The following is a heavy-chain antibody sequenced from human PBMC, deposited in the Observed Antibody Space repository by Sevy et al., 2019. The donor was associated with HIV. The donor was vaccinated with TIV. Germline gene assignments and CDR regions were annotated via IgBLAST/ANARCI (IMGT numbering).Heavy chain of an antibody. D-gene: IGHD4-17*01. Sequence: GGSLRLSCAASGFTFSNAWMSWVRHAPGKGLEWVGRIKSKTDGGTTDYAAPVKGRFTISRDDSKNTLYLQMNSLKTEDTAVYYCTTDHMTTVTTTDYWGQGTLVTVSS. J-gene: IGHJ4*02. V-gene: IGHV3-15*01. CDR1: GFTFSNAW. CDR3: TTDHMTTVTTTDY. CDR2: IKSKTDGGTT.